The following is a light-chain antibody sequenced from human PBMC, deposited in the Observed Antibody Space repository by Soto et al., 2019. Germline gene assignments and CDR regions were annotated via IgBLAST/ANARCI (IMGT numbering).Light chain of an antibody. V-gene: IGKV3-11*01. CDR3: RHRQSWPRT. J-gene: IGKJ1*01. CDR2: QTS. CDR1: QYINTR. Sequence: EIVLTQSPATLSSFPGDRVTLSCRARQYINTRLAWYQHRPGQSPRLLIYQTSIRAAGIPARFSASGSGTDFTLTISYGQTEDFALYFCRHRQSWPRTFGQGTKVDI.